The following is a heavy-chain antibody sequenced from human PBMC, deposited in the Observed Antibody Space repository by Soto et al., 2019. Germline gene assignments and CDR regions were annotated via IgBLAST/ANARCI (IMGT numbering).Heavy chain of an antibody. V-gene: IGHV3-23*01. Sequence: GGSLRLSCAASGFTFSSYAMSWVRQAPGKGLQWVSVISGNAGNTYYADSVKGRFTISRDNAKNTLYLQMNSLRAEDTAVYYCAKIVEALYHAFDIWGQGTMVTVSS. D-gene: IGHD3-16*02. CDR1: GFTFSSYA. CDR3: AKIVEALYHAFDI. CDR2: ISGNAGNT. J-gene: IGHJ3*02.